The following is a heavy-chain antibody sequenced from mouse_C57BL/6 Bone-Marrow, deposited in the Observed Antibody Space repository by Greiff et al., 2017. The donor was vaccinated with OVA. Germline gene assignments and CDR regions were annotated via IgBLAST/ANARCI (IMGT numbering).Heavy chain of an antibody. CDR2: IDPATGGT. V-gene: IGHV1-15*01. Sequence: VKLQESGAELVRPGASVTLSCKASGYTFTDYEMHWVKQTPVHGLEWIGVIDPATGGTAYNQKFKGKAILTADKSSSTAYMELRSLTSEDSAVYYCTRGYSNYYAMDYWGQGTSVTVSS. CDR3: TRGYSNYYAMDY. J-gene: IGHJ4*01. CDR1: GYTFTDYE. D-gene: IGHD2-5*01.